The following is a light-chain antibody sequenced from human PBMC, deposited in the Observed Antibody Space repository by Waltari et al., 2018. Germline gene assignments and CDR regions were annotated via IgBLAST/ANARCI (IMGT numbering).Light chain of an antibody. Sequence: QSALTQPASVSGSPGQSLTISCTGTSGYIGSYNYVSWYQQYPGKAPKLMISDVRKRPSGVSNRFSGSKSGNTASLTISGLQAEDEADYYCSSYTTSSTWVFGGGTKLTVL. CDR2: DVR. CDR1: SGYIGSYNY. CDR3: SSYTTSSTWV. V-gene: IGLV2-14*01. J-gene: IGLJ3*02.